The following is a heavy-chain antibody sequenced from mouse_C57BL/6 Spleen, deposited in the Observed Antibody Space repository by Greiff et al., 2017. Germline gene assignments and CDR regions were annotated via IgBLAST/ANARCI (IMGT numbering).Heavy chain of an antibody. CDR1: GYTFTDYN. Sequence: VHVKQSGPELVKPGASVKMSCKASGYTFTDYNMHWVKQSHGKSLEWIGYINPNNGGTSYNQKFKGKATLTVNKSSSTAYMELRSLTSEDSAVYYCARDGYYEVWGTGTTGTVSA. J-gene: IGHJ1*03. CDR2: INPNNGGT. CDR3: ARDGYYEV. V-gene: IGHV1-22*01. D-gene: IGHD2-3*01.